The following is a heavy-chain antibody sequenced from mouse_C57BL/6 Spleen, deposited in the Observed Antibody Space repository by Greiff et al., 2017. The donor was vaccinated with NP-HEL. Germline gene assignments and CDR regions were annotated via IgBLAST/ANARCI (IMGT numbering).Heavy chain of an antibody. J-gene: IGHJ2*01. CDR2: IYPSDSET. V-gene: IGHV1-61*01. CDR1: GYTFTSYW. Sequence: VQLQQPGAELVRPGSSVKLSCKASGYTFTSYWMDWVKQRPGQGLEWIGNIYPSDSETHYNQKFKDKATLTVDKSSSTAYMQLSSLTSEDSAVYYCARRDYGSSPYYFDYWGQGTTLTVSS. CDR3: ARRDYGSSPYYFDY. D-gene: IGHD1-1*01.